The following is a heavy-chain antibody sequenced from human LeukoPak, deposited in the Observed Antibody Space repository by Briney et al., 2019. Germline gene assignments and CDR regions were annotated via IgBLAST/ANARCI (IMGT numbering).Heavy chain of an antibody. V-gene: IGHV3-11*05. CDR2: ISSSSSYT. J-gene: IGHJ4*02. Sequence: PGGSLRLSCAASGFTLSDYYMSWIRQAPGKGLEWVSYISSSSSYTNYADSVKGRFTISRDNAKSSLYLQMNSLRAEDTAAYYCARDRADGGYGSGSYFSLWGQGTLVTVSS. CDR1: GFTLSDYY. D-gene: IGHD3-10*01. CDR3: ARDRADGGYGSGSYFSL.